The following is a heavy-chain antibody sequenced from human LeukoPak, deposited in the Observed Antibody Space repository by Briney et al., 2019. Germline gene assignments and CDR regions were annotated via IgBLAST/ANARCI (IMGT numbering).Heavy chain of an antibody. CDR3: ARGPVGRIAAAGTEFDY. CDR2: IYTSGST. J-gene: IGHJ4*02. D-gene: IGHD6-13*01. Sequence: SETLSLTCAVSGDSISSSYYWSWIRQPAGKGLEWIGRIYTSGSTNYNPSLKSRVTMSVDTSKNQFSLKLSSVTAADTAVYYCARGPVGRIAAAGTEFDYWGQGTLVTVSS. CDR1: GDSISSSYY. V-gene: IGHV4-4*07.